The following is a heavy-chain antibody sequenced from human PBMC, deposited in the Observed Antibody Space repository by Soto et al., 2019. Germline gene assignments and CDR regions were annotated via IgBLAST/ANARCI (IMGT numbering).Heavy chain of an antibody. CDR3: AGDRYCGGDCYSGYFQH. J-gene: IGHJ1*01. Sequence: GGPLRLSCAASGFTFSSYSMNWVRQAPGKGLEWVSYISSSSSTIYYADSVKGRFTISRDNAKNSLYLQMNSLRDEDTAVYYCAGDRYCGGDCYSGYFQHWGQGTLVTVSS. CDR2: ISSSSSTI. D-gene: IGHD2-21*02. CDR1: GFTFSSYS. V-gene: IGHV3-48*02.